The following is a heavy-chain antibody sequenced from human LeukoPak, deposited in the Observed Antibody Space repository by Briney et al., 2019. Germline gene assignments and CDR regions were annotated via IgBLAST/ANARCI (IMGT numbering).Heavy chain of an antibody. CDR1: GFTFSSYW. Sequence: GGSLRLSCAASGFTFSSYWMHWVRHAPGKGLVWVSRMNSDGSSRMYADSGKGRFTISRDNAKNTLYLQMNSLRAEDTAVYYCARDGGWDCSSTSCYQTDYWGQGTLVTVSS. J-gene: IGHJ4*02. CDR2: MNSDGSSR. CDR3: ARDGGWDCSSTSCYQTDY. D-gene: IGHD2-2*01. V-gene: IGHV3-74*03.